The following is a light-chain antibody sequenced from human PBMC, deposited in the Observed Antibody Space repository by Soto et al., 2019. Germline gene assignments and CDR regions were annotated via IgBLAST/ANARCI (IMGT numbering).Light chain of an antibody. CDR3: HQYNDWPRFT. CDR1: QSVSTD. CDR2: GAS. J-gene: IGKJ3*01. V-gene: IGKV3-15*01. Sequence: IVMTQSPATLSVSPGERATLSCRASQSVSTDLAWYQQKPGQAPRRLIYGASTRATGIPARFSGSGSGTDFTLTINSLQSEDLAVYYCHQYNDWPRFTFGPGTKVDIK.